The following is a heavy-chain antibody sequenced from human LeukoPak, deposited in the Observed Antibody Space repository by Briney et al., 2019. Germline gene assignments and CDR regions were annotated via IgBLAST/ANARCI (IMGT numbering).Heavy chain of an antibody. CDR2: IYHSGST. CDR3: ARVQWLVNWFDP. J-gene: IGHJ5*02. Sequence: SETLFLTCTVSGYSISSGYYWGWIRQPPGKGLEWIGSIYHSGSTYYNPSLKSRVTISVDTSKNQFSLKLSSVTAADTAVYYCARVQWLVNWFDPWGQGTLVTVSS. CDR1: GYSISSGYY. V-gene: IGHV4-38-2*02. D-gene: IGHD6-19*01.